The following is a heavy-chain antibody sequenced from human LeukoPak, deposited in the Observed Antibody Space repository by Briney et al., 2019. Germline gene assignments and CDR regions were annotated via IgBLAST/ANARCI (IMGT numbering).Heavy chain of an antibody. V-gene: IGHV3-21*01. Sequence: GGSLRLSCAASGFTFSSYSMNWVRQAPGKGLEWVSSISSSSSYIYYADSVKGRFTISRDNAKNSLYLQMNSLRAEDTAVYYCARAKDYGDYFGYWGQGTLVTVSS. CDR1: GFTFSSYS. CDR2: ISSSSSYI. CDR3: ARAKDYGDYFGY. J-gene: IGHJ4*02. D-gene: IGHD4-17*01.